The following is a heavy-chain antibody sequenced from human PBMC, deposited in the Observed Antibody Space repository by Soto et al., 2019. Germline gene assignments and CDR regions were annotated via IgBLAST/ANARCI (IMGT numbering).Heavy chain of an antibody. Sequence: ASVKVSCKASGYSFTSYGITWVRQAPGQGLEWMGWISPYNGNTKYVENLQGRVTMTTDKSTSTAYMELRSQRSDDTAVYYCARDGLELRYYYYVMDVWGQGTTVTVSS. V-gene: IGHV1-18*01. D-gene: IGHD1-7*01. J-gene: IGHJ6*02. CDR3: ARDGLELRYYYYVMDV. CDR2: ISPYNGNT. CDR1: GYSFTSYG.